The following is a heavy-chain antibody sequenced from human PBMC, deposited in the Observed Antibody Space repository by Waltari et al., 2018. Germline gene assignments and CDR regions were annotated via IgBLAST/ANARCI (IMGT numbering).Heavy chain of an antibody. CDR3: ARVYCSGGSCYGNYFDY. D-gene: IGHD2-15*01. CDR1: GYTFTGYY. CDR2: INPNSGGT. J-gene: IGHJ4*02. Sequence: QVQLVQSGAEVKKPGASVKVSCKASGYTFTGYYMHWVRQAPGQGLEWMGWINPNSGGTNYAQKFQGRVTMTRDTSISTAYMELSRLRSDDTAVYYCARVYCSGGSCYGNYFDYWGQGTLVTVSS. V-gene: IGHV1-2*02.